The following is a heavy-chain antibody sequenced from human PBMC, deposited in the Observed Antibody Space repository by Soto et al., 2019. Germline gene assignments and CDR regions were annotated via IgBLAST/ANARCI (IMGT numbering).Heavy chain of an antibody. CDR3: ARDRPGIKTYEAFDI. J-gene: IGHJ3*02. CDR2: MSPNTGTI. CDR1: GYTFTSYD. V-gene: IGHV1-8*01. Sequence: ASVKVSCKASGYTFTSYDINWVQQATGQGPEWMGWMSPNTGTIVYAQKFQGRVTMTRNTSTSTAYMTLSSLRSEDTAVYYCARDRPGIKTYEAFDIWGQGTTVTVSS. D-gene: IGHD1-20*01.